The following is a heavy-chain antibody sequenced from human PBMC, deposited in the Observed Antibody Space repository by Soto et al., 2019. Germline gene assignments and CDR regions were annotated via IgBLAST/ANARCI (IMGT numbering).Heavy chain of an antibody. J-gene: IGHJ4*02. CDR2: ITNTGGTT. CDR1: GFSFSSYA. CDR3: AKDRSFFDD. V-gene: IGHV3-23*01. Sequence: PGGSLRLSCAASGFSFSSYAMSWVRQAPGKGLEWVSAITNTGGTTYYAGSVRGRFTISRDNSKNTLYLQMNSLRAGDTAIYYCAKDRSFFDDWGQGSLVTVSS.